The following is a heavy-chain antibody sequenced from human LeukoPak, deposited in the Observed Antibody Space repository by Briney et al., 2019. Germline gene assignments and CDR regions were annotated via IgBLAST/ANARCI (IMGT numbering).Heavy chain of an antibody. CDR3: ASSPPSRGYPLPFDAFDI. CDR2: IYYSGST. V-gene: IGHV4-39*01. Sequence: PSETLSLTCTVSGGSLSSSSYYWGWIRQPPGKGLEWIGSIYYSGSTYYNPSLKSRVTISVDTSKNQFSLKLSSVTAADTAVYYCASSPPSRGYPLPFDAFDIWGQGTMVTVSS. J-gene: IGHJ3*02. CDR1: GGSLSSSSYY. D-gene: IGHD3-10*01.